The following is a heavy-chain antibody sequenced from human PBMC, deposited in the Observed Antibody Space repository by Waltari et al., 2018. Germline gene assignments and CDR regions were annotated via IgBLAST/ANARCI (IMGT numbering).Heavy chain of an antibody. Sequence: VQLVESGGGLVRPGGSLRLSCAASGFTFSYYTMNWVRQAPGKGPEWISFITSDGTHTTYADSVRGRFTISRDNAKNSLFLQINSLRADDTAVYYCARDRRPTLILGSGAFDIWGQGIKVNVSS. V-gene: IGHV3-21*01. CDR3: ARDRRPTLILGSGAFDI. CDR1: GFTFSYYT. CDR2: ITSDGTHT. D-gene: IGHD3-22*01. J-gene: IGHJ3*02.